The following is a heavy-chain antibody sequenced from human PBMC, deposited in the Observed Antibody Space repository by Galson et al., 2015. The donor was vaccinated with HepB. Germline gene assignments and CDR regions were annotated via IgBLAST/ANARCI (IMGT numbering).Heavy chain of an antibody. V-gene: IGHV3-30*03. J-gene: IGHJ4*02. CDR3: ASGRKLGPSFYFDY. CDR1: GFIFRNYG. D-gene: IGHD1-14*01. CDR2: ISYDGSYK. Sequence: SLRLSCAASGFIFRNYGMHWVRQAPGKGLEWVAIISYDGSYKSYADSVKGRFTISRDNSKNTLYLQMDSLRVEDTAAYYCASGRKLGPSFYFDYWGQGALVTVSS.